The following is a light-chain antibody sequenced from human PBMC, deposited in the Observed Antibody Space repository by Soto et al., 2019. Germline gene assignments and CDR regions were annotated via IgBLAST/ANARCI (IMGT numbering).Light chain of an antibody. Sequence: EIVMTQYPATLSVSPGERATLSCRASQSVSRKLAWYQQKPGQAPRLLNYAASTRATGIPARFSGSGSGTEFTLTISSLQSEDFEVYSCQQYNNWPYTFGQGNKLEIK. V-gene: IGKV3-15*01. J-gene: IGKJ2*01. CDR2: AAS. CDR1: QSVSRK. CDR3: QQYNNWPYT.